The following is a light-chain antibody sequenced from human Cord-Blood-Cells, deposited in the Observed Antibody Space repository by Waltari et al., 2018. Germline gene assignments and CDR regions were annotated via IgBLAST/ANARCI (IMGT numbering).Light chain of an antibody. J-gene: IGLJ1*01. Sequence: QSALTQPRSVSGSPGQSVTISCTGTSSDVGGYNYVSWYQQHPGKAPKLMIYDVSKRAPGVPDRFSGSKSGNTASLTISGLQAEDEADYYCCSYAGSYTYVFGTGTKVTVL. CDR3: CSYAGSYTYV. V-gene: IGLV2-11*01. CDR2: DVS. CDR1: SSDVGGYNY.